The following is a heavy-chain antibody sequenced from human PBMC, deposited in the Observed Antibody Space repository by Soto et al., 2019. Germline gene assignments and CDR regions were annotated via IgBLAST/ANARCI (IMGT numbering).Heavy chain of an antibody. D-gene: IGHD3-10*01. Sequence: SETLSLTCTVSGGSISSSIYYGGWIRRPPGKGLEWIGSIFYSGSTYYNPSLKSRVTISVDTSKNQFSLKLYSVTAADTAMYYCARAPGDTMVRGPRKRWFDPWGQGTLVTVSS. CDR2: IFYSGST. CDR3: ARAPGDTMVRGPRKRWFDP. V-gene: IGHV4-39*01. J-gene: IGHJ5*02. CDR1: GGSISSSIYY.